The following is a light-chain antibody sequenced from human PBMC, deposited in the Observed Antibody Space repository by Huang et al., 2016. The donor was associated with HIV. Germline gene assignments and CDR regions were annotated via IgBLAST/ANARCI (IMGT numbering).Light chain of an antibody. CDR2: TTS. J-gene: IGKJ1*01. V-gene: IGKV1-39*01. CDR3: QQSYRTPWA. Sequence: DIQMTQSPLSLSASVGVRVTITCRASQSISSYLNWYQQKPGKAPKVLIYTTSTLQSGVPSRFSGSGSGTDVSLTISSLQPEDFATYYCQQSYRTPWAFGQGTKVEIK. CDR1: QSISSY.